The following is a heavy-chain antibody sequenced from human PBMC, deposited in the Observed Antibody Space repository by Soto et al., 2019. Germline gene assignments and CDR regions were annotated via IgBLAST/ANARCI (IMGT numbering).Heavy chain of an antibody. V-gene: IGHV3-72*01. D-gene: IGHD4-17*01. Sequence: EVQLVESGGGLGQPGGSLRLSCAASGFTFSDHYMDWVRQAPGKGLEWVGRTRNKANSYTTEYAASVKGRFTISRDDSKNSLYLQMNRLKTEDTAVYYCARSDGDYVFGMDVWGQGTTVTVSS. CDR2: TRNKANSYTT. CDR1: GFTFSDHY. J-gene: IGHJ6*02. CDR3: ARSDGDYVFGMDV.